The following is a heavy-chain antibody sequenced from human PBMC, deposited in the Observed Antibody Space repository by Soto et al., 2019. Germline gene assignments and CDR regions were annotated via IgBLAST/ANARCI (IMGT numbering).Heavy chain of an antibody. J-gene: IGHJ4*02. V-gene: IGHV3-23*01. D-gene: IGHD3-9*01. CDR3: AKESDYDILTGYPDYFDY. CDR2: ISGSGGST. Sequence: GSLRLSCAASGFTFSSYAMSWVRQAPGKGLEWVSAISGSGGSTYYADSVKGRFTISRDNSKNTLYLQMNSLRAEDTAVYYCAKESDYDILTGYPDYFDYWGQGTLVTVSS. CDR1: GFTFSSYA.